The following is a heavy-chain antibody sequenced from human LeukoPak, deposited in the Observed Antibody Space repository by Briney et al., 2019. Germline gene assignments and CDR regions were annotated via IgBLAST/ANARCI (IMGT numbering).Heavy chain of an antibody. J-gene: IGHJ3*02. V-gene: IGHV5-10-1*01. CDR3: ARHSSDSSGYHDAFDI. D-gene: IGHD3-22*01. CDR2: IDPSDSYT. Sequence: GESLRISCKGSGYSFTSYWISWVRQMPGKGLEWMGRIDPSDSYTNYSPSFQGHVTISADKSISTAYLQWSSLKASDTAMYYCARHSSDSSGYHDAFDIWGQGTMVTVSS. CDR1: GYSFTSYW.